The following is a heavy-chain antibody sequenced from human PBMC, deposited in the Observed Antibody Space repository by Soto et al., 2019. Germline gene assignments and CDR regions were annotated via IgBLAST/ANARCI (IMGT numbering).Heavy chain of an antibody. CDR1: GGSFSGYY. J-gene: IGHJ4*02. Sequence: SETLSLTCAVYGGSFSGYYWSWIRQAPGKGLEWIGEINHSGSTNYNPSLKSRVTISVDTSKNQFSLKLSYVTAADTAVYYCARCSPSSYYCDNSGYYFSRDFSDYCGLGTLVTDSS. D-gene: IGHD3-22*01. CDR2: INHSGST. CDR3: ARCSPSSYYCDNSGYYFSRDFSDY. V-gene: IGHV4-34*01.